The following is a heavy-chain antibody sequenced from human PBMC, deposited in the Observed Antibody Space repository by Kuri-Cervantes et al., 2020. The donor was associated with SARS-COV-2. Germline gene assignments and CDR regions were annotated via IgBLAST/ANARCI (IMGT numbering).Heavy chain of an antibody. J-gene: IGHJ6*03. CDR2: MNPDTGNA. CDR1: GYTFTNND. Sequence: ASVKVSCKASGYTFTNNDINWVRQASGQGLEWMGWMNPDTGNAGYAQKFQGRVTITRNTSISTAYMELSSLRSEDTAVYYCARLLREAYYHYYMDVWGKGTTVTVSS. V-gene: IGHV1-8*03. CDR3: ARLLREAYYHYYMDV. D-gene: IGHD2-21*01.